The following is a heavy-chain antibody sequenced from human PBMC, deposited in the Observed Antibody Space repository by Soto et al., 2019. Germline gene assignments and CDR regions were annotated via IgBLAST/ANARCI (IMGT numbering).Heavy chain of an antibody. CDR3: ARGQRFSDWFDP. CDR2: IYSSGST. J-gene: IGHJ5*02. V-gene: IGHV4-4*07. CDR1: GGAINSYY. D-gene: IGHD3-3*01. Sequence: SETLSLTCSVSGGAINSYYWTWIRQPAGKGLEWIGRIYSSGSTKYNPSLQSRVTMSLDTSKNQFSLRLTSVTAADTAVYYCARGQRFSDWFDPWGQGTLVTVSS.